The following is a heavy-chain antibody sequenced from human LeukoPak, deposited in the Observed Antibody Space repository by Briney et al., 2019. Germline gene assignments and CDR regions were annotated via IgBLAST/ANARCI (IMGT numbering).Heavy chain of an antibody. CDR3: ARGYYDSSGYSYGMDV. Sequence: ASVKVSCKASGYTFTSYYMHWVRQAPGQGLEWMGIINPSGGSTSYAQKFQGRVTMTRDTSTSTVYMELSSLRSEDTAVYYCARGYYDSSGYSYGMDVWGQGTTVTVSS. CDR1: GYTFTSYY. CDR2: INPSGGST. V-gene: IGHV1-46*01. J-gene: IGHJ6*02. D-gene: IGHD3-22*01.